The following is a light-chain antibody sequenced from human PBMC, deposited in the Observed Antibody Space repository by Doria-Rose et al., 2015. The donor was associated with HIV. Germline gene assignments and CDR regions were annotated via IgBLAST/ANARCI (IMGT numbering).Light chain of an antibody. CDR3: QQYGTSRGT. J-gene: IGKJ5*01. CDR1: QRVKSRY. V-gene: IGKV3-20*01. Sequence: EIVMTQSPVTLSLSPGERATISCRASQRVKSRYLSWYQQKTGQDTMLLIYDASTRATGIPDSFSGSGSGTDFTLTISRLEPEDVAVYYCQQYGTSRGTFGQGTRLEIK. CDR2: DAS.